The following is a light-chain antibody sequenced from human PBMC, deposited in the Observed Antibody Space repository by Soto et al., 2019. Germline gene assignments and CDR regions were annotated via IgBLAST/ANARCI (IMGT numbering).Light chain of an antibody. CDR1: QSVPRTY. CDR3: QQYVNSLTWT. V-gene: IGKV3-20*01. Sequence: EIVLTQSPGTLSLSPGERATLSCRASQSVPRTYLTWYQQKPGQAPRLLIYGASSRATGVPDRFSGSGSGTDFTLTISRLEPEDFAVYYCQQYVNSLTWTFGQGTKVDIK. CDR2: GAS. J-gene: IGKJ1*01.